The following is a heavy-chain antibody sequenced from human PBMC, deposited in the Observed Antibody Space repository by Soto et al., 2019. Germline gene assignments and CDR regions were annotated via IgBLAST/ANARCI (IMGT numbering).Heavy chain of an antibody. CDR1: GFTFSSYA. CDR2: ISYDGSNK. V-gene: IGHV3-30-3*01. J-gene: IGHJ4*02. D-gene: IGHD6-19*01. Sequence: PGGSLRLSCAASGFTFSSYAMHWVRQAPGKGLEWVAVISYDGSNKYYADSVKGRFTISRDNSKNTLYLQMNSLRAEDTAVYYCAREVYSSGWYDYWGQGT. CDR3: AREVYSSGWYDY.